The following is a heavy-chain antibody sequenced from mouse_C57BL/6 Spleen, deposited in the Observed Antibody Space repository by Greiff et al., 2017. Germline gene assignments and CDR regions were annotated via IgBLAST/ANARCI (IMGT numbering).Heavy chain of an antibody. CDR1: GYTFTSYW. D-gene: IGHD1-1*01. CDR3: AREGFFITTVVPYAMDY. Sequence: QVQLQQPGAELVKPGASVKLSCKASGYTFTSYWMHWVKQRPGQGLEWIGMIHPNSGSTNYNEKFKSKATLTVDKSSSTAYIQLSSLTSEDSAVYYCAREGFFITTVVPYAMDYWGQGTSVTVSS. V-gene: IGHV1-64*01. J-gene: IGHJ4*01. CDR2: IHPNSGST.